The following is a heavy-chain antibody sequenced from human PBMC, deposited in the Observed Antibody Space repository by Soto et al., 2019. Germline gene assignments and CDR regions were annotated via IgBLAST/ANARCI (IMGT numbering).Heavy chain of an antibody. CDR3: AREGYGGEAPFDC. V-gene: IGHV3-33*01. J-gene: IGHJ4*02. Sequence: QVKLVESGGGVVXXXXXLRLSCAASGFTFRSHGMHWVRQAPGKGLEWVAVIWYDGSHQYYGDSVKGRFTISRDNSKNTLSLQMNSLRAEATAIYYCAREGYGGEAPFDCGGQGTLVTVSS. D-gene: IGHD2-21*01. CDR1: GFTFRSHG. CDR2: IWYDGSHQ.